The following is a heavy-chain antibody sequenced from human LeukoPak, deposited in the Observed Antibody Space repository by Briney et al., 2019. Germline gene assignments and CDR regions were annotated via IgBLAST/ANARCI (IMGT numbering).Heavy chain of an antibody. D-gene: IGHD4-17*01. V-gene: IGHV1-2*02. Sequence: ASVKVSCKASGYTFTGYYMHWVRQAPGQGLEWMGWINPNSGDTNYAQKFQGRVTMTRDTSISTAYMELSRLRSDDTAVYYCARDNGDYSMDVWGKGTTVTVSS. CDR1: GYTFTGYY. J-gene: IGHJ6*03. CDR2: INPNSGDT. CDR3: ARDNGDYSMDV.